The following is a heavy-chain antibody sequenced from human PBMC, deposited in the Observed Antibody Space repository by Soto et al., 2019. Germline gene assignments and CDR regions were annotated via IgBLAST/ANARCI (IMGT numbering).Heavy chain of an antibody. CDR2: IYHSGST. D-gene: IGHD5-18*01. J-gene: IGHJ6*02. Sequence: SETLSLTCAVSGGSISSSNWRSWVRQPPGKGLEWIGEIYHSGSTNYNPSLKSRVTISVDKSKNQFSLKLSSVTAADTAVYYCARGAIQLPRGYYYGMDVWGQGTTVTVS. CDR1: GGSISSSNW. CDR3: ARGAIQLPRGYYYGMDV. V-gene: IGHV4-4*02.